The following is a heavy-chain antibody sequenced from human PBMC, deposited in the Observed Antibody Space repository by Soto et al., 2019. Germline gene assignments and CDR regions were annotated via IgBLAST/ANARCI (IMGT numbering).Heavy chain of an antibody. V-gene: IGHV3-7*03. Sequence: GGSLRLSCAASGFTFSSHWMVWVRQPPGKGLEWVANIKQEGGEKSYVDSVKGRFTVSRDNAQNSLYLQMNSLRVEDTAMYYCARGGDSYIDYWGQGALVTVSS. D-gene: IGHD2-21*02. CDR2: IKQEGGEK. J-gene: IGHJ4*02. CDR1: GFTFSSHW. CDR3: ARGGDSYIDY.